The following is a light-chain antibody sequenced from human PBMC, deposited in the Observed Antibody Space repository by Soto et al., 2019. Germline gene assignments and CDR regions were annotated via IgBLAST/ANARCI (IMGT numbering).Light chain of an antibody. J-gene: IGLJ1*01. CDR3: SSYTGSSTYV. CDR2: EVR. CDR1: SRDVGGYNY. Sequence: QSALTQPASVSGSPGQSITISCTGTSRDVGGYNYVTWYQQHPGKAPKLIIYEVRNRPSGISDRFSGSKSGNTASLTISGLQAEDEADYYCSSYTGSSTYVFGTGTKVTVL. V-gene: IGLV2-14*01.